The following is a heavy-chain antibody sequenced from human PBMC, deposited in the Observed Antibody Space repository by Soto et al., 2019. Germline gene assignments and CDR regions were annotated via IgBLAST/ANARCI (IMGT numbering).Heavy chain of an antibody. V-gene: IGHV1-18*01. J-gene: IGHJ5*02. Sequence: QVQLVQSGAEVKKPGASVKVSCKASGYTFSSYGISWVRQAPGQGLEWMGWISAYNGNTNYAQKLQGRVTMTTDTSTRTAYMEVRSLRSDDTAVYYCARSSGTSYIWFDPWGQGTLVTVSS. CDR1: GYTFSSYG. CDR3: ARSSGTSYIWFDP. CDR2: ISAYNGNT. D-gene: IGHD1-26*01.